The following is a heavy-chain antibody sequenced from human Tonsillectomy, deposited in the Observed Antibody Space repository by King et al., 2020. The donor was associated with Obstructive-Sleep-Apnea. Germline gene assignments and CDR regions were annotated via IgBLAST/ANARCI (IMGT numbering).Heavy chain of an antibody. CDR2: ISSSSSYI. J-gene: IGHJ4*02. CDR1: GFTFSSYS. D-gene: IGHD6-6*01. V-gene: IGHV3-21*01. CDR3: ARDYLPLSIAAPCH. Sequence: VQLVESGGGLVKPGGSLRLSCAASGFTFSSYSMNWVRQAPGKGLEWVSSISSSSSYIYYADSVKGRYTISRDNAKNYLYLQMNILRAEDTAVYYCARDYLPLSIAAPCHWGQGTLVTVSS.